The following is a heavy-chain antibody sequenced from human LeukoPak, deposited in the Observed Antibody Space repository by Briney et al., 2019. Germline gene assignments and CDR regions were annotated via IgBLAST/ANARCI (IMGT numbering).Heavy chain of an antibody. V-gene: IGHV5-51*01. D-gene: IGHD1-26*01. Sequence: GVSRKISCKGSGYSFSTYWIGWVRQMPGKGVGWMGISRPRDSDNEDSPSIRGQVTLSADKSINISYWKRTRLKASDTVMYYCARHGNVWELRDDYWGQGTLVTVSS. CDR3: ARHGNVWELRDDY. J-gene: IGHJ4*02. CDR1: GYSFSTYW. CDR2: SRPRDSDN.